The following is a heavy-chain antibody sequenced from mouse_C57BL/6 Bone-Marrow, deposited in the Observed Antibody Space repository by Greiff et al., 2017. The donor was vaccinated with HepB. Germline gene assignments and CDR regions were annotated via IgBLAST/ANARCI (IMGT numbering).Heavy chain of an antibody. D-gene: IGHD3-2*01. CDR3: ARSSESTADYAMDY. V-gene: IGHV1-55*01. J-gene: IGHJ4*01. CDR2: IYPGSGST. Sequence: QVQLQQPGAELVKPGASVKMSCKASGYTFTSYWITWVKQRPGQGLEWIGDIYPGSGSTNYNEKFKSKATLTVDTSSSTAYMQLSSLTSEDSAVYYCARSSESTADYAMDYWGQGTSVTVSS. CDR1: GYTFTSYW.